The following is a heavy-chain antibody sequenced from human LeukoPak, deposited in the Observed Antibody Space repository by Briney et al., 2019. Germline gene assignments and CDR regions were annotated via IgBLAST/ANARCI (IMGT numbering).Heavy chain of an antibody. D-gene: IGHD6-13*01. CDR1: GYTFTSYG. V-gene: IGHV1-18*01. J-gene: IGHJ6*03. CDR2: ISAYNGNT. Sequence: ASVKVSCKASGYTFTSYGISWVRQAPGQGLEWMGWISAYNGNTNYAQKLQGRVTITTDTSTSTAYMELRSLRSDDTAVYYCARDGGPSVSSWYGGGYYYYHMDVWGKGTTVTVSS. CDR3: ARDGGPSVSSWYGGGYYYYHMDV.